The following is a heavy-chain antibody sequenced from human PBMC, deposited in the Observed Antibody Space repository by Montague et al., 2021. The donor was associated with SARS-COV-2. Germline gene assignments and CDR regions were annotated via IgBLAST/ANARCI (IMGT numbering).Heavy chain of an antibody. D-gene: IGHD4-11*01. CDR3: VRGGDYTDYGRVDY. CDR1: GGSISTGSYY. V-gene: IGHV4-39*01. CDR2: IYYSGDT. J-gene: IGHJ4*02. Sequence: SETLSLTCSFSGGSISTGSYYWGWIRQPPRKGLEWIGSIYYSGDTYYNPSLKSRVTISVDTSKNQFSLRLSPVTAADTAVYYCVRGGDYTDYGRVDYWGQGTLVIVSS.